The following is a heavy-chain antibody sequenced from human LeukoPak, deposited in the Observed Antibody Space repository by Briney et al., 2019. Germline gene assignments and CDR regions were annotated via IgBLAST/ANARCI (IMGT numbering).Heavy chain of an antibody. Sequence: GGSLRLSCEASGFTFGSHAMYWVRQAPGKGLEWVAGIFGSGGSPHYADPVKGRFTISRDNSRNTVYLQMNSLRAEDTAVYYCAKGGIVVPAAIRGPRYYFDYWGQGTLVTVSS. D-gene: IGHD2-2*01. J-gene: IGHJ4*02. CDR3: AKGGIVVPAAIRGPRYYFDY. CDR2: IFGSGGSP. CDR1: GFTFGSHA. V-gene: IGHV3-23*01.